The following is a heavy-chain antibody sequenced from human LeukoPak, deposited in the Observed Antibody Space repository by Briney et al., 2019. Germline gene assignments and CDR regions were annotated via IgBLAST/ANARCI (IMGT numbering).Heavy chain of an antibody. D-gene: IGHD3-22*01. J-gene: IGHJ4*02. Sequence: GWSLRLSCAASGFTFSSYAMSWVGQAPGRGREGVSAISGSGGSTYYANSVKGRFTISRDNSKNTLYLQMNSLRAEDTAVYYCAKNYYDSSGYPEYWGQGTLVTVSS. CDR1: GFTFSSYA. V-gene: IGHV3-23*01. CDR3: AKNYYDSSGYPEY. CDR2: ISGSGGST.